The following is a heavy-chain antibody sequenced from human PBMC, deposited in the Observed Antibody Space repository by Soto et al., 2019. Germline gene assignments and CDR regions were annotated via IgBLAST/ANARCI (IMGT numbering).Heavy chain of an antibody. CDR2: IKSKTDGGTT. V-gene: IGHV3-15*01. CDR1: GFTFSNAW. CDR3: TTESYDILTGYWYFDY. D-gene: IGHD3-9*01. J-gene: IGHJ4*02. Sequence: PGGSLGLSCAASGFTFSNAWMSWVRQAPGKGLEWVGRIKSKTDGGTTDYAAPVKGRFTISRDDSKNTLYLQMNSLKTEDTAVYYCTTESYDILTGYWYFDYWGQGTLVTVSS.